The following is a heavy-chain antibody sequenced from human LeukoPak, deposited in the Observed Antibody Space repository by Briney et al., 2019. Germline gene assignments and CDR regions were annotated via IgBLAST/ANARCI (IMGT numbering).Heavy chain of an antibody. CDR2: INHSGST. CDR3: AREWGHYYGSGSYNYGAFDI. V-gene: IGHV4-34*01. J-gene: IGHJ3*02. CDR1: GGSFSGYD. Sequence: SETLSLTCAVYGGSFSGYDWSWIRQPPGKRLEWIGEINHSGSTNYNPSLKSRVTISVDTSKNQFSLKLSSVTAADTAVYYCAREWGHYYGSGSYNYGAFDIWGQGTMVTVSS. D-gene: IGHD3-10*01.